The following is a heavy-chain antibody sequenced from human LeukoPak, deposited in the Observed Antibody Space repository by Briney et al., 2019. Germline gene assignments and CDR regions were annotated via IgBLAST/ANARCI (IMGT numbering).Heavy chain of an antibody. CDR1: GGSISSYY. CDR3: ARGSSSDYDFWSGYSAGYYYYYYMDV. V-gene: IGHV4-30-4*08. D-gene: IGHD3-3*01. CDR2: IYYSGST. Sequence: SETLSLTCTVSGGSISSYYWSWIRQPPGKGLEWIGYIYYSGSTYYNPSLKSRVTISVGTSKNQFSLKLSSVTAADTAVYYCARGSSSDYDFWSGYSAGYYYYYYMDVWGKGTTVTVSS. J-gene: IGHJ6*03.